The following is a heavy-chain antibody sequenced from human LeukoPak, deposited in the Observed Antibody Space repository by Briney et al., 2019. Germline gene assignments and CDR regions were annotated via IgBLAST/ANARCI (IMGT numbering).Heavy chain of an antibody. V-gene: IGHV4-39*07. CDR3: ARVSYDILTGYYDDY. Sequence: SETLSLTCTVSGGSISSSSYYWGWIRQPPGKGLEWIGEINHSGSTNYNPSLKSRVTISVDTSKNQFSLKLSSVTAADTAVYYCARVSYDILTGYYDDYWGQGTLVTVSS. D-gene: IGHD3-9*01. CDR2: INHSGST. CDR1: GGSISSSSYY. J-gene: IGHJ4*02.